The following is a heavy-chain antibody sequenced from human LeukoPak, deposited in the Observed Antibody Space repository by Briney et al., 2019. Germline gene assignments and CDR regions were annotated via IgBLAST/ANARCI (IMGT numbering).Heavy chain of an antibody. CDR1: AFTFSSYG. CDR3: ARDESGNKDY. V-gene: IGHV3-30*03. Sequence: PGGSLRLSCAASAFTFSSYGMHWVRQAPGKGLEWVALISYDGSDKDYAKSVKGRFTISRDNSKNTLYLQMNSLRAEDTAVYYCARDESGNKDYWGQGTLVTVSS. CDR2: ISYDGSDK. J-gene: IGHJ4*02. D-gene: IGHD4-23*01.